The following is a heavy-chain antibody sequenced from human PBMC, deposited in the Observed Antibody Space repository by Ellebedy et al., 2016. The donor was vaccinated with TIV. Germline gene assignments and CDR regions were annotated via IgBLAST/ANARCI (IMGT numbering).Heavy chain of an antibody. V-gene: IGHV3-7*01. D-gene: IGHD4-17*01. Sequence: GESLKISCAATGFSFRSYWMSWVRQAPGKGLEWVANIYQDGSVQYYLDSVKGRFTISRDNAINSPFLQMNSLRAGDTAVYYCARRGSYGDYAVQVNSWFDRWGRGTLVTVSS. J-gene: IGHJ5*02. CDR1: GFSFRSYW. CDR2: IYQDGSVQ. CDR3: ARRGSYGDYAVQVNSWFDR.